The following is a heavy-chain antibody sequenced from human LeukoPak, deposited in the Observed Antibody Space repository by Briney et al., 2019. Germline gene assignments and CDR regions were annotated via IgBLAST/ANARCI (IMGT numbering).Heavy chain of an antibody. J-gene: IGHJ4*02. CDR1: GYPFTSYN. D-gene: IGHD3-3*01. Sequence: ASVKVSCKASGYPFTSYNINWVRQATGQGLEWMGWMSPNSGHAGYSQNFQGRVTMTRDTSISTAYMELSSLISEDTAVYYCARGLPQAVFGMLIKDWGQGTLVTVSS. CDR2: MSPNSGHA. CDR3: ARGLPQAVFGMLIKD. V-gene: IGHV1-8*01.